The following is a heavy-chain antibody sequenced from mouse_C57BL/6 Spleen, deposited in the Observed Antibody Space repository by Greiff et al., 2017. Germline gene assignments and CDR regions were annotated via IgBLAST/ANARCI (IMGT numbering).Heavy chain of an antibody. Sequence: VQLQQSGPELVKPGASVKISCKASGYTFTDYYMNWVKQSHGKSLEWIGDINPNNGGTSYNQKFKGKATLTVDKASSTAYMELRSLTSEDSAVYYCARKDGYYPYYYAMDDWGQGTSVTVSS. CDR1: GYTFTDYY. CDR3: ARKDGYYPYYYAMDD. CDR2: INPNNGGT. V-gene: IGHV1-26*01. D-gene: IGHD2-3*01. J-gene: IGHJ4*01.